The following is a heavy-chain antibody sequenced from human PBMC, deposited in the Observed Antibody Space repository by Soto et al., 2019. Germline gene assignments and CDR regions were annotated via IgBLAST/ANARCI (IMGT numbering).Heavy chain of an antibody. J-gene: IGHJ4*02. CDR3: ASPSPLLRLGELSFGRNDY. V-gene: IGHV1-69*13. CDR1: GGTFSSYA. CDR2: IIPIFGTA. D-gene: IGHD3-16*02. Sequence: ASVKVSCKASGGTFSSYAISWVRQAPGQGLEWMGGIIPIFGTANYAQKFQGRVTITADESTSTAYMELSSLRSEDTAVYYCASPSPLLRLGELSFGRNDYWGQGTLVTVSS.